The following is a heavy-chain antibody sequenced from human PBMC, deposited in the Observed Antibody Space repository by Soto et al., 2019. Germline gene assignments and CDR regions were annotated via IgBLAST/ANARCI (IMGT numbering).Heavy chain of an antibody. D-gene: IGHD2-2*02. J-gene: IGHJ4*02. V-gene: IGHV3-23*01. Sequence: EVQLLESGGGLVQPGGSLRLSCAASGLTFSSHAMSWVRQAPGKGLEWVSAISASSATIYYADSVKGRFISSRDNSKNSLYLQMNSLSAEDTAIYYCANHNGYTTTWYDYWGQGTMVTVSS. CDR1: GLTFSSHA. CDR2: ISASSATI. CDR3: ANHNGYTTTWYDY.